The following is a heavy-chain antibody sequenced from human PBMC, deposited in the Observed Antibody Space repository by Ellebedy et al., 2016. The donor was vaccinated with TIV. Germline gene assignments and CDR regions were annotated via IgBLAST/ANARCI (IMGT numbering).Heavy chain of an antibody. J-gene: IGHJ6*02. CDR3: ARRSAAAMDV. CDR1: GYSFTSYW. V-gene: IGHV5-51*01. CDR2: IYPGDSDT. D-gene: IGHD6-13*01. Sequence: PGGSLRLSCKGSGYSFTSYWIGWVRQMPGKGLEWMGIIYPGDSDTRYSPSFQGQVTISADKSISTAYLQWSSLKASDTAMYYCARRSAAAMDVWGQGTTVTVSS.